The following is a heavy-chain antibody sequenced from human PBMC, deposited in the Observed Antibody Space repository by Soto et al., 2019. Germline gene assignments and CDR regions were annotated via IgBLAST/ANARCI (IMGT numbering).Heavy chain of an antibody. Sequence: GGSLRLSCAASGFTFSSYWMGWVRQAPGKGLEWVANIKQDGSEKYYVDSVKGRFTISRDNAKNTLYLQMNSLRAEDTAVYYCARGTAYYDFWSGLYYYYGMDVWGQGTTVTVSS. CDR2: IKQDGSEK. J-gene: IGHJ6*02. CDR1: GFTFSSYW. CDR3: ARGTAYYDFWSGLYYYYGMDV. V-gene: IGHV3-7*01. D-gene: IGHD3-3*01.